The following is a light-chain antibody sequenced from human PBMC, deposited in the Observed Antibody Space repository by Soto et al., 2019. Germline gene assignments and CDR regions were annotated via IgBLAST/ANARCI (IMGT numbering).Light chain of an antibody. CDR1: QSVSSN. V-gene: IGKV3-15*01. Sequence: EIVMTRSPATLSVSPGESATLSCMASQSVSSNLAWYQQKPGQAPRLLIYGASTRATGIPARFSGSGSGTEFTLTISSLQSEDFAVYYCQQYNNWPPWTFGQGTKLDI. CDR2: GAS. CDR3: QQYNNWPPWT. J-gene: IGKJ1*01.